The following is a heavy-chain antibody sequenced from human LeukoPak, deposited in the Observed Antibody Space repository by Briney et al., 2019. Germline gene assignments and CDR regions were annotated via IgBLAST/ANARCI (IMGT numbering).Heavy chain of an antibody. J-gene: IGHJ6*03. CDR3: ARGNYGSYLYYYYMDV. CDR2: MNPNSGNT. V-gene: IGHV1-8*01. Sequence: ASVKVSCKASGYTFTSYDINWVRQATGQGLEWMGWMNPNSGNTGYAQKFQGRVTMTRNTSISTAYMELSSLRSEDTAVYYCARGNYGSYLYYYYMDVWGKGTTVTVPS. D-gene: IGHD1-26*01. CDR1: GYTFTSYD.